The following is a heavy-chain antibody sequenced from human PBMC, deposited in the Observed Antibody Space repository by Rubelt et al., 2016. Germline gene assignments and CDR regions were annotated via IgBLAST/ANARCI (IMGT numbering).Heavy chain of an antibody. J-gene: IGHJ5*02. CDR2: IRTYNGNT. D-gene: IGHD2-2*01. V-gene: IGHV1-18*01. Sequence: QVQLVQSGAEVKKPGASVKVSCKASGYTFTTYGISWVRQAPGQGLEWMGWIRTYNGNTKYAQKLQGRVTMTQDTSTSTAYMELRSLRSDETAMYFCARGYCSSANCLFNWFDPWGQGTLVTVSS. CDR3: ARGYCSSANCLFNWFDP. CDR1: GYTFTTYG.